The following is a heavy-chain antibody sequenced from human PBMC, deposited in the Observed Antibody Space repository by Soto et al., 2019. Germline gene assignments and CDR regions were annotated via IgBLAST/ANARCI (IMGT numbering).Heavy chain of an antibody. D-gene: IGHD6-13*01. CDR2: INHSGST. CDR3: ARGYSSSWYFRY. CDR1: GGSFSGYY. Sequence: SETLSLTCAVYGGSFSGYYWSWIRQPPGKGLEWIGEINHSGSTNYNPSLKSRVTISVDTSKNQFSLKLSSVTAADTAVYYCARGYSSSWYFRYWGQGTLVTRLL. V-gene: IGHV4-34*01. J-gene: IGHJ4*02.